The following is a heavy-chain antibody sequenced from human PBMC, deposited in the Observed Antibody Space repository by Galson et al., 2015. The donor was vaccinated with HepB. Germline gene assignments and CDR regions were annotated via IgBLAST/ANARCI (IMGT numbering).Heavy chain of an antibody. Sequence: LSLTCTVSGGSISSGGYYWSWIRQHPGKGLEWIGYIYYSGSTYYNPSLKSRVTISVDTPKNQFSLKLSSVTAADTAVYYCARGGRFDAFDIWGQGTMVTVSS. CDR2: IYYSGST. D-gene: IGHD3-3*01. V-gene: IGHV4-31*03. CDR1: GGSISSGGYY. CDR3: ARGGRFDAFDI. J-gene: IGHJ3*02.